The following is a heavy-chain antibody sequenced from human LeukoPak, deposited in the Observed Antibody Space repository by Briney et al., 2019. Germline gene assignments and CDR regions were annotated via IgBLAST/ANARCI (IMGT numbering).Heavy chain of an antibody. D-gene: IGHD1-26*01. J-gene: IGHJ3*02. CDR3: ARHSLEWELLGNDAFDI. CDR2: IFYSGST. Sequence: SETLSLTCTVSSGSITDYHWSWIRQPPGKGLEWIGHIFYSGSTNYNASLKSRVTISLDTSKSQFSLGVTSVTAADTAMYYCARHSLEWELLGNDAFDIWGQGTMVTVS. CDR1: SGSITDYH. V-gene: IGHV4-59*08.